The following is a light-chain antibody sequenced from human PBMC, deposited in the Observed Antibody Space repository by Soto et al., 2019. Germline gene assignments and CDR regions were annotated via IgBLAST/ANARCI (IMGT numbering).Light chain of an antibody. CDR1: SSNIGKNA. CDR2: TND. Sequence: QAVVAQPPSASGTPGQRVTIACSGSSSNIGKNAVNWYQQLPGTAPKLLIYTNDRRPSGVPDRISGSKSGTSASLAISGLQSEDEADYYCGAWDDTLNGPLFGGGTKLTVL. J-gene: IGLJ3*02. V-gene: IGLV1-44*01. CDR3: GAWDDTLNGPL.